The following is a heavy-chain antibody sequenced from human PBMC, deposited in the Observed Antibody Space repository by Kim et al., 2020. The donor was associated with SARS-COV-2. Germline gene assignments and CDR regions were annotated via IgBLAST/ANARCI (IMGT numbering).Heavy chain of an antibody. D-gene: IGHD3-10*01. Sequence: GGSLRLSCAASGFTFSNYGMLWLRQAPGKGPEWVAVISYDGTTKYHADSVKGRFTISRDNSKNTLYLQMDSLRAEDTAEYYCAKGPGFGEIYHYFDYWG. CDR1: GFTFSNYG. V-gene: IGHV3-30*18. CDR3: AKGPGFGEIYHYFDY. CDR2: ISYDGTTK. J-gene: IGHJ4*01.